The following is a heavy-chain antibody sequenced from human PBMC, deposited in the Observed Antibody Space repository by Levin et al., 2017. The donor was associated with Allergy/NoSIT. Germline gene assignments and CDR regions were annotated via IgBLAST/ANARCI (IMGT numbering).Heavy chain of an antibody. D-gene: IGHD3-10*01. CDR2: IWYDGSNK. J-gene: IGHJ6*02. V-gene: IGHV3-33*01. Sequence: GESLKISCAASGFTFSSYGMHWVRQAPGKGLEWVAVIWYDGSNKYYADSVKGRFTISRDNSKNTLYLQMNSLRAEDTAVYYCARDRALGYYYYGMDVWGQGTTVTVSS. CDR3: ARDRALGYYYYGMDV. CDR1: GFTFSSYG.